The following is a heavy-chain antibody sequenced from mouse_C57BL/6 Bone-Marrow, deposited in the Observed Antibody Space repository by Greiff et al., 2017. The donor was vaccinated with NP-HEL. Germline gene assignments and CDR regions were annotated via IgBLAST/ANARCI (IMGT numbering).Heavy chain of an antibody. J-gene: IGHJ1*03. V-gene: IGHV1-81*01. D-gene: IGHD2-4*01. CDR2: IYPRSGNT. CDR1: GYTFTSYG. CDR3: ARTPNYDYDWYFDV. Sequence: QVQLQQSGAELARPGASVKLSCKASGYTFTSYGISWVKQRTGQGLEWIGEIYPRSGNTYYNETFKGKATLTADKSSSTAYMELRSLTSEDSAVYFCARTPNYDYDWYFDVWGTGTTVTVSS.